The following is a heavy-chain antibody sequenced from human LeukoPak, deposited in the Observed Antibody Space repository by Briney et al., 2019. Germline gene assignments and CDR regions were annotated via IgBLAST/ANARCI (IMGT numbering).Heavy chain of an antibody. Sequence: GGSLRLSCAASGFTFNDYWMHWVRQAPGMGLEWVSRVHDDGKISSHADSVKGRFTISRDNAKNSLYLQMNSLRAEDTAVYYCARWNEMATTSGFDYWGQGTLVTVSS. CDR2: VHDDGKIS. CDR3: ARWNEMATTSGFDY. CDR1: GFTFNDYW. D-gene: IGHD5-24*01. V-gene: IGHV3-74*01. J-gene: IGHJ4*02.